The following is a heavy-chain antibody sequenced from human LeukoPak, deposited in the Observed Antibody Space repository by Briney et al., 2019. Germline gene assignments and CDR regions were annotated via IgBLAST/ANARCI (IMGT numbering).Heavy chain of an antibody. D-gene: IGHD1-14*01. Sequence: SQTLSLTCTVSGGSISSGGYCWSWIRQHPGKGLEWIGYIYYSGSTYYNPSLKSRVTISVDTSKKQFSLKLNSVTAADTAVYYCARTPGNTLDYWGQGTLVSVSS. CDR3: ARTPGNTLDY. CDR2: IYYSGST. V-gene: IGHV4-31*03. J-gene: IGHJ4*02. CDR1: GGSISSGGYC.